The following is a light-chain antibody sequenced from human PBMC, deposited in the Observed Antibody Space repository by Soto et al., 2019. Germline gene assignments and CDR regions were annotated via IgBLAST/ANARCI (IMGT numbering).Light chain of an antibody. CDR3: RQYASSSRT. CDR1: QSVRSYY. J-gene: IGKJ1*01. V-gene: IGKV3-20*01. CDR2: GAS. Sequence: ESVLTQSRAAQLLSQGEEATLSCRASQSVRSYYLAWYQQKPGQAPRLLIYGASSRATGIPDRFRGSGSGTDFTLTISRLEPEDFAVYYCRQYASSSRTFGPGTKVDIK.